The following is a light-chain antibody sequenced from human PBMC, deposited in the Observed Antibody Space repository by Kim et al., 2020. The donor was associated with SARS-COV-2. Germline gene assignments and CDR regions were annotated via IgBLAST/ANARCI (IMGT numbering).Light chain of an antibody. CDR2: KAS. J-gene: IGKJ1*01. Sequence: DIQMTQSPSPLFASVGDRVTITCRASQSISSWLAWYQQKPGKAPKLLIYKASSLESGVPSRFSGSGSGTEFTLTISSLQPDDFATYYCQQYNSYPWTFGQGTKVDIK. CDR1: QSISSW. CDR3: QQYNSYPWT. V-gene: IGKV1-5*03.